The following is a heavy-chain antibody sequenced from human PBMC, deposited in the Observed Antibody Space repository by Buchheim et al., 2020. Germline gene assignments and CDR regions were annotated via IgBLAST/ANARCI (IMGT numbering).Heavy chain of an antibody. D-gene: IGHD3-3*01. CDR3: ARAGRDYYDFWSGYYWDWFDP. V-gene: IGHV4-39*07. CDR2: IYYSGST. J-gene: IGHJ5*02. CDR1: GGSISSSSYY. Sequence: QLQLQESGPGLVKPSETLSLTCTVSGGSISSSSYYWGWIRQPPGKGLEWIGSIYYSGSTYYNPSLKSRVTISVDTSQKQFSLKLSSVTAADTAVYYCARAGRDYYDFWSGYYWDWFDPWGQGTL.